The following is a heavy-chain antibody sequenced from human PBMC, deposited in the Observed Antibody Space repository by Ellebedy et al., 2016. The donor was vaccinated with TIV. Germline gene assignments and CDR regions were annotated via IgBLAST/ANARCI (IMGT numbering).Heavy chain of an antibody. D-gene: IGHD6-13*01. CDR2: INPSGGST. J-gene: IGHJ3*02. V-gene: IGHV1-46*01. CDR1: GYTFTSYS. Sequence: AASVKVSCKASGYTFTSYSMHWARQAPGQGLEWMGIINPSGGSTSYAQKFQGRVTMTRDTSTSTVYMELSSLRSEDTAVYYCARERGIAALGTPNDAFDIWGQGTMVTVSS. CDR3: ARERGIAALGTPNDAFDI.